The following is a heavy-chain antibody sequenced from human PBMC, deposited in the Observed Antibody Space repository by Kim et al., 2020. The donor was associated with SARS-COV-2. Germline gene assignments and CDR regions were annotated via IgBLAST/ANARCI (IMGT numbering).Heavy chain of an antibody. V-gene: IGHV3-23*01. Sequence: VRGRFTISRDNPKTTLYLQMNSLRAEDTAVYYCARAIWFGELLSESRADYWGQGTLVTVSS. CDR3: ARAIWFGELLSESRADY. J-gene: IGHJ4*02. D-gene: IGHD3-10*01.